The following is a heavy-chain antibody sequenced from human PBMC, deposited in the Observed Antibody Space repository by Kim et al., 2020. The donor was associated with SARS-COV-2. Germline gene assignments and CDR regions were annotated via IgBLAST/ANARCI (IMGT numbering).Heavy chain of an antibody. D-gene: IGHD2-15*01. V-gene: IGHV3-23*01. CDR2: ISGSGGST. CDR3: AKDNTYGIGYCSGGSCYDPDAFDI. J-gene: IGHJ3*02. Sequence: GGSLRLSCAASGFTFSSYAMSWVRQAPGKGLEWVSAISGSGGSTYYADSVKGRFTISRDNSKNTLYLQMNSLRAEDTAVYYCAKDNTYGIGYCSGGSCYDPDAFDIWGQGTMVTVSS. CDR1: GFTFSSYA.